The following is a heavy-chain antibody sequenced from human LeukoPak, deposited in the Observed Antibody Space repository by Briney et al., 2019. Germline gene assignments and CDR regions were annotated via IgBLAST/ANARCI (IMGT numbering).Heavy chain of an antibody. D-gene: IGHD3-22*01. CDR2: IYTSGVT. CDR3: AREWSSGDGSGYPYYFDY. Sequence: SETLSLTCTVSGGSMSSFYWDWIRQPAGKGLEWIGRIYTSGVTNYNPYLKSRVTMSVDTSNNQFSLKLSSVTAADTAVYYCAREWSSGDGSGYPYYFDYWGPGTLVSVCS. CDR1: GGSMSSFY. J-gene: IGHJ4*02. V-gene: IGHV4-4*07.